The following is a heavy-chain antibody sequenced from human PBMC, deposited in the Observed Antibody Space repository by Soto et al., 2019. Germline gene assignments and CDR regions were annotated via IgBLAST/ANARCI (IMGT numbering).Heavy chain of an antibody. D-gene: IGHD6-13*01. CDR3: ARGPGYSISWYDY. CDR1: GGSISSYY. J-gene: IGHJ4*02. Sequence: SETLSLTCTVSGGSISSYYWSWIRQPPGKGLEWIGYIYYSGSTNYNPSLKSRVTISVDTSKNQFSLKLSSVTAADTAVYYCARGPGYSISWYDYWGQGTLDTASS. CDR2: IYYSGST. V-gene: IGHV4-59*01.